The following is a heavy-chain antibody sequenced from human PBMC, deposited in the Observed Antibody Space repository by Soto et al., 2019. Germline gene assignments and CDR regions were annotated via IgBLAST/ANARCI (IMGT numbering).Heavy chain of an antibody. J-gene: IGHJ4*02. CDR2: IKSKTDGGTT. CDR1: GFTFSNAW. Sequence: GGSLRLSCAASGFTFSNAWMSWVRQAPGKGLEWVGRIKSKTDGGTTDYAAPVKGRFTISRDDSKNTLYLQMNSLKTEDTAVYYCTTRTRVEAAAAVYDDWGQVTLVTVSS. CDR3: TTRTRVEAAAAVYDD. V-gene: IGHV3-15*01. D-gene: IGHD6-13*01.